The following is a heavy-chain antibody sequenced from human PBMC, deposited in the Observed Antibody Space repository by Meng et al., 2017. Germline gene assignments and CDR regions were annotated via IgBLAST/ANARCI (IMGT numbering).Heavy chain of an antibody. CDR3: ARLVAGTFGQLFDP. CDR1: GYTFTSYA. CDR2: INTNTGNP. V-gene: IGHV7-4-1*02. Sequence: QVQLVQYGSELKKHGDSVKVSCKASGYTFTSYAKNWVRQAPGQGLEWMGWINTNTGNPTYAQGFTGRFVFSLDTSVSTAYLQISSLKAEDTAVYYCARLVAGTFGQLFDPWGQGTLVTVSS. J-gene: IGHJ5*02. D-gene: IGHD2-15*01.